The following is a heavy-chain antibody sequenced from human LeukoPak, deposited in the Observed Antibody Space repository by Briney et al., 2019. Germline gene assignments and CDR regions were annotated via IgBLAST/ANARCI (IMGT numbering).Heavy chain of an antibody. J-gene: IGHJ4*02. CDR2: ISGGGGST. CDR1: GFTFSSYA. V-gene: IGHV3-23*01. Sequence: GGSLRLSCVASGFTFSSYAMTWVRQAPGKGLEWVSAISGGGGSTYYADSVKGRFTISRDNSNNTVYLQMNSLRAEDTAVYYCAKAGTNYYFDYWGQGTLVTVSS. CDR3: AKAGTNYYFDY. D-gene: IGHD1-26*01.